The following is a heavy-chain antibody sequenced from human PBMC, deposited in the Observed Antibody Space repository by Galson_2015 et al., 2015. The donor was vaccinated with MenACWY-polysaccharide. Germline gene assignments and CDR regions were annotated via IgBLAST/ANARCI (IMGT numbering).Heavy chain of an antibody. J-gene: IGHJ4*02. D-gene: IGHD4-23*01. CDR2: IHPKSGGT. CDR3: ATPGGRDY. Sequence: SVKVSCKASGYSFNDNYTHWVRQAPGQGLEWMGWIHPKSGGTQYAQKFQGRVTMTRDTSISTSYMELSRLRPDDTAVYYCATPGGRDYWGQGTLVTVSS. V-gene: IGHV1-2*02. CDR1: GYSFNDNY.